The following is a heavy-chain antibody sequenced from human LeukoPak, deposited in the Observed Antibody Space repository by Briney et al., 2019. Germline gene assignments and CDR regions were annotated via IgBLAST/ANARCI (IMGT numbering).Heavy chain of an antibody. V-gene: IGHV3-30*03. D-gene: IGHD6-13*01. CDR2: ISYDGSNK. CDR3: ARDRGAAAGTWDFDY. J-gene: IGHJ4*02. CDR1: GFTFSSYG. Sequence: PGRSLRLSCAASGFTFSSYGMHWVRQAPGKGLEWVAVISYDGSNKYYADSVKGRFTISRDNSKNTLYLQMNSLRAEDTAVYYCARDRGAAAGTWDFDYWGQGTLVTVSS.